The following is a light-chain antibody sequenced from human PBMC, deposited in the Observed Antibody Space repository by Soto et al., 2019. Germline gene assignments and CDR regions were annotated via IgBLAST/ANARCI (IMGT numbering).Light chain of an antibody. CDR2: SAS. CDR1: QSVSTT. Sequence: EIVLTQSPGTLSVSPGETATLSCRASQSVSTTVAWYQQKSGQAPRLLIYSASTRAIGVPARFSGSGSGTDFTLTITSLQSADFGVYYCQQYKDWPTTFGQGTKVDI. J-gene: IGKJ1*01. CDR3: QQYKDWPTT. V-gene: IGKV3-15*01.